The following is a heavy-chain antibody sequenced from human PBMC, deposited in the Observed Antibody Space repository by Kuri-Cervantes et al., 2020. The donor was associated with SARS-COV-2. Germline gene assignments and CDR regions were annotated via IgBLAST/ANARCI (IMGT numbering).Heavy chain of an antibody. J-gene: IGHJ3*02. V-gene: IGHV3-21*01. CDR3: AIRGWGGAYVFDI. Sequence: GESLKISCAASGFTFSSYSMNWVRQAPGKGLEWVSSISSSSSYIYYADSVKGRFTISRDNAKNSLYLQMNSLRAEDTAVYYCAIRGWGGAYVFDIWGQGTMVTVSS. CDR1: GFTFSSYS. D-gene: IGHD3-10*01. CDR2: ISSSSSYI.